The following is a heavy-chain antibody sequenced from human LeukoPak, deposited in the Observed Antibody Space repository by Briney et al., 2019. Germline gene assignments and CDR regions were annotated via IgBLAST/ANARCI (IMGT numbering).Heavy chain of an antibody. CDR3: SKVVLSGASKYHFDN. CDR1: GLTFTSYG. D-gene: IGHD1-26*01. Sequence: WGSLSLSCAASGLTFTSYGMHWVRQAPGKGLEWVAVISFDGSNKHFADPVKGRFTISRDNYKNTVYLQMTSLSAEHTGLYYCSKVVLSGASKYHFDNWGQGTLVTVSS. CDR2: ISFDGSNK. V-gene: IGHV3-30*18. J-gene: IGHJ4*02.